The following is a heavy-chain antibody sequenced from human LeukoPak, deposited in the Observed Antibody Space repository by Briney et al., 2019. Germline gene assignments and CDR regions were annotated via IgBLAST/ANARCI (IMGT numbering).Heavy chain of an antibody. Sequence: SETLSLTCTVSGGSISSYYWSWIRQPPGKGLEWIGYIYYSGSTNYNPSLKSRVTISVDTSKNQFSLKLSSVTAADTAVYYCARDISRAAAGDFDYWGQGTLVTVSS. J-gene: IGHJ4*02. CDR3: ARDISRAAAGDFDY. CDR2: IYYSGST. CDR1: GGSISSYY. V-gene: IGHV4-59*01. D-gene: IGHD6-13*01.